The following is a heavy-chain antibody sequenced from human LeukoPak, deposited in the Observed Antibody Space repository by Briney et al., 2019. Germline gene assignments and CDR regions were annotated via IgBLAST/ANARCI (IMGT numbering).Heavy chain of an antibody. CDR2: IIPIFGTA. Sequence: ASVKVSCKASGGTFSSYAISWVRQAPGQWLEWMGGIIPIFGTANYAQKFQGRVTITADESTSTAYMELSSLRSEDTAVYYCARAPTRNYYDSSGYYNAFDIWGQGTMVTVSS. V-gene: IGHV1-69*13. CDR1: GGTFSSYA. J-gene: IGHJ3*02. CDR3: ARAPTRNYYDSSGYYNAFDI. D-gene: IGHD3-22*01.